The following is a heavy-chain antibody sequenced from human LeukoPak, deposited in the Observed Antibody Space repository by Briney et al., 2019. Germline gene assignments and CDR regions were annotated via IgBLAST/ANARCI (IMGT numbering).Heavy chain of an antibody. Sequence: GGSLRLSCAASGFTFSSYAMSWVRQAPGKGLEWVAVISYDGSNKYYADSVKGRFTISRDNSKNTLYLQMNSLRAEDTAVYYCAREGDTYGYGHGQNDYWGQGTLVTVSS. CDR2: ISYDGSNK. CDR1: GFTFSSYA. D-gene: IGHD5-18*01. CDR3: AREGDTYGYGHGQNDY. J-gene: IGHJ4*02. V-gene: IGHV3-30*03.